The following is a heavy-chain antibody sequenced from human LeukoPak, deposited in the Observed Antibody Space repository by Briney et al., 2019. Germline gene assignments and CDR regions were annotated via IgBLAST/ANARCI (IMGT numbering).Heavy chain of an antibody. D-gene: IGHD1-14*01. CDR2: ISSSSSTI. V-gene: IGHV3-48*04. CDR3: ARGNPIYYFDY. CDR1: GFTFSSYS. Sequence: PGGSLRLSCAASGFTFSSYSMNWVRQAPGKGLEWVSYISSSSSTIYYADSVKGRFTISRDNAKNSLYLQMNSLRAEDTAVYYCARGNPIYYFDYWGQGTLVTVSS. J-gene: IGHJ4*02.